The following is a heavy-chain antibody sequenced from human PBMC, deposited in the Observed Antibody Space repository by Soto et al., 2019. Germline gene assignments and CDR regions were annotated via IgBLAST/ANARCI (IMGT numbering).Heavy chain of an antibody. CDR2: IYYSGST. CDR1: GGSVSSGSYY. J-gene: IGHJ6*02. D-gene: IGHD5-18*01. V-gene: IGHV4-61*01. Sequence: SETLSLTCTVSGGSVSSGSYYWSWIRQPPGKGLEWIGYIYYSGSTNYNPSLKSRVTISVDTSKNQFSLKLSSVTAADTAVYYCARDRRDRAIQNYYYGMDVWGQGTTVTVSS. CDR3: ARDRRDRAIQNYYYGMDV.